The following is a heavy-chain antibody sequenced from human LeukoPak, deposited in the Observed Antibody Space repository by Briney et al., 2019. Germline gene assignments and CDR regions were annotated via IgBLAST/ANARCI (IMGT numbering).Heavy chain of an antibody. CDR3: ARTVGYSYGERFDY. CDR2: LFYSGST. D-gene: IGHD5-18*01. V-gene: IGHV4-61*01. J-gene: IGHJ4*02. CDR1: GDSISSSSYY. Sequence: SETLSLTCTVSGDSISSSSYYWSWIRQPPGKGLEWIGYLFYSGSTKYNPSLKSRVTISVDTSKKQFSLSLSSVTAADTAVYYCARTVGYSYGERFDYWGQGTLVTVSS.